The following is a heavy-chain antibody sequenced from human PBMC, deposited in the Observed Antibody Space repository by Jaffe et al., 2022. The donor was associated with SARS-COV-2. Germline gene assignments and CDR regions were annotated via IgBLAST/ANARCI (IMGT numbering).Heavy chain of an antibody. V-gene: IGHV4-34*01. CDR3: ARFHPPGIAAPPGGFDP. CDR1: GGSFSGYY. J-gene: IGHJ5*02. Sequence: QVQLQQWGAGLLKPSETLSLTCAVYGGSFSGYYWSWIRQPPGKGLEWIGEINHSGSTNYNPSLKSRVTISVDTSKNQFSLKLSSVTAADTAVYYCARFHPPGIAAPPGGFDPWGQGTLVTVSS. CDR2: INHSGST. D-gene: IGHD6-13*01.